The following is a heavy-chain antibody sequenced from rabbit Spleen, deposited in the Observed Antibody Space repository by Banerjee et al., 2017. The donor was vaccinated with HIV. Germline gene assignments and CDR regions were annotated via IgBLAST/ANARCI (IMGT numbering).Heavy chain of an antibody. V-gene: IGHV1S40*01. CDR2: IYAGSSGST. CDR3: ARYYIFYGMDL. J-gene: IGHJ6*01. D-gene: IGHD4-1*01. CDR1: GFSFSSGYD. Sequence: QSLEESGGGLVKPGASLTLTCKASGFSFSSGYDMCWVRQAPGKGLEWIACIYAGSSGSTYYASWAKGRFTISRTWSTTVTLQMTSLTAADTATYFCARYYIFYGMDLWGPGTLVTVS.